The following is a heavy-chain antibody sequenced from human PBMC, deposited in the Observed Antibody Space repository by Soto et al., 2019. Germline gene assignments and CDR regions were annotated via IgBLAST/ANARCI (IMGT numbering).Heavy chain of an antibody. V-gene: IGHV4-59*01. J-gene: IGHJ6*02. D-gene: IGHD3-10*01. CDR2: IYYSEST. CDR1: GGSISSYY. Sequence: SETLSLTCTVSGGSISSYYWSWIRQPPGKGLEWIGYIYYSESTNYNPSLKSRVTISVDTSKNQFSLKLSSVTAADTAVYYCARDSTMVRSRGMDVWGQGTTVTVSS. CDR3: ARDSTMVRSRGMDV.